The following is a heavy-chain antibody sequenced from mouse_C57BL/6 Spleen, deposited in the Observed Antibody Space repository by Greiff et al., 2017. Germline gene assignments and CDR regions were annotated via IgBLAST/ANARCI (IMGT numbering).Heavy chain of an antibody. J-gene: IGHJ3*01. CDR1: GYSFTGYY. D-gene: IGHD2-4*01. CDR2: INPSTGGT. CDR3: ARSDDYDGAWFAY. Sequence: VQLQQSGPELVKPGASVKISCKASGYSFTGYYMHWVKQSSEKSLEWIGEINPSTGGTSYNQKFKGKATLTVDKSSSTAYMQLKSLTSEDSAVYYCARSDDYDGAWFAYWGQGTLVTVSA. V-gene: IGHV1-43*01.